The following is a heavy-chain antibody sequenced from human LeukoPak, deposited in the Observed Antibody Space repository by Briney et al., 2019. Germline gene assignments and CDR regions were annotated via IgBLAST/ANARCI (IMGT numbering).Heavy chain of an antibody. CDR3: TYSSSSGYYFDY. CDR1: GGSIRSSYYY. V-gene: IGHV4-39*07. D-gene: IGHD6-6*01. J-gene: IGHJ4*02. Sequence: SETLSLTCTVSGGSIRSSYYYWGWIRQPPGKGLEWIGEINHSGSTNYNPSLKSRVTISVDTSKNQFSLKLSSVTAADTAVYYCTYSSSSGYYFDYWGQGTLVTVSS. CDR2: INHSGST.